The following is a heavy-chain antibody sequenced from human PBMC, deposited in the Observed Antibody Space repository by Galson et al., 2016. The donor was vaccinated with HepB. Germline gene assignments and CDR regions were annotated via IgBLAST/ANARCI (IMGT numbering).Heavy chain of an antibody. Sequence: TLSLTCSVSGGSISSGGYYWSWIRQHPGKGLEWIGYIYHTGSINFNPSLKSRVTISVDESKNQFSLTLSSVTAADTAVYYCASSGSYYRIFDYWGQGTLVTVSS. CDR1: GGSISSGGYY. V-gene: IGHV4-31*03. J-gene: IGHJ4*02. CDR3: ASSGSYYRIFDY. D-gene: IGHD1-26*01. CDR2: IYHTGSI.